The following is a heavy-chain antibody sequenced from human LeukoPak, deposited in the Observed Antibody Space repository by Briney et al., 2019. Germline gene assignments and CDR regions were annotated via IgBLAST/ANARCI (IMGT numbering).Heavy chain of an antibody. D-gene: IGHD3-10*01. V-gene: IGHV3-30*02. CDR1: GFTFSSYG. Sequence: PGGSLRLSCAASGFTFSSYGMHWVRQAPGKGLEWVAFIRYDGSNKYYADSVKGRFTISRDNSKNTLYLQMNSLRAEDTAVYYCAKARATMVRGSSYDYWGQGTLVTVSS. CDR2: IRYDGSNK. J-gene: IGHJ4*02. CDR3: AKARATMVRGSSYDY.